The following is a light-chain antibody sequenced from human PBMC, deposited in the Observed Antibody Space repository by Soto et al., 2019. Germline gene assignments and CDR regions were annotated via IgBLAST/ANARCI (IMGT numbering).Light chain of an antibody. CDR3: SSYGGGDTFHVI. CDR2: DVS. CDR1: SSDVGAYNY. Sequence: QSALTQPPAASGSPGQSVTISCTGTSSDVGAYNYVSWYQQYTGKAPKLMSYDVSKRPSGVPDRFSGSKSGNTASLTVSGLRADDEAVYYCSSYGGGDTFHVIFGGGTKLTVL. J-gene: IGLJ2*01. V-gene: IGLV2-8*01.